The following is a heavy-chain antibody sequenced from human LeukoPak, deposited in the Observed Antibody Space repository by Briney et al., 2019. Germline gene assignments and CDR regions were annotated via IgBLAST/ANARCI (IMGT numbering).Heavy chain of an antibody. V-gene: IGHV4-39*07. CDR1: GGSISSSSYY. Sequence: SETLSLTCTVSGGSISSSSYYWGWIRQPPGKGLEWIGSIYYSGSTYYNPSLKSRVTISVDTSKNQFSLKLSSVTAAGTAVYYCARDKRENYYFDYWGQGTLVTVSS. CDR2: IYYSGST. CDR3: ARDKRENYYFDY. J-gene: IGHJ4*02.